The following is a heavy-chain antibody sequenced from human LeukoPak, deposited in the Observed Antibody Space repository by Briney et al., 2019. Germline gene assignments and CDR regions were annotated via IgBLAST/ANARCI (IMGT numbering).Heavy chain of an antibody. CDR1: GYSFTYYY. V-gene: IGHV1-2*02. Sequence: ASVKVSCKTSGYSFTYYYTHWVRQAPGQGLEWMGWINPNSGGTSSAQKFQGRVTMTRDTSISTVYVEVSWLTSDDTAIYYCARADRLHGGPYLIGPWGQGTLVTVSS. J-gene: IGHJ5*02. CDR2: INPNSGGT. D-gene: IGHD2-21*01. CDR3: ARADRLHGGPYLIGP.